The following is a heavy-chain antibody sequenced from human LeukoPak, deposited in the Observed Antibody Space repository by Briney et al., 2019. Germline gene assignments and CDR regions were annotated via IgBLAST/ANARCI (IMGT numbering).Heavy chain of an antibody. CDR1: GFTFSSYW. J-gene: IGHJ4*02. D-gene: IGHD1-26*01. CDR2: IKQDGSEK. Sequence: GGSLRLSRAASGFTFSSYWMSWVRQAPGKGLEWVANIKQDGSEKYYVDSVKGRFTISRDNAKNSLYLQMNSLRAEDTAVYYCARGRYSGSYFLSYWGQGTLVTVSS. CDR3: ARGRYSGSYFLSY. V-gene: IGHV3-7*01.